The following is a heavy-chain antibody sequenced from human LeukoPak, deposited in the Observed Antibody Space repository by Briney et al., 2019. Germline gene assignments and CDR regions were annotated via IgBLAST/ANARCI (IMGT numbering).Heavy chain of an antibody. CDR3: ARDQLNYYGSGSYYKGIFDY. D-gene: IGHD3-10*01. Sequence: SETLSLTCTVSGGSISSYYWSWIRQPPGKGLEWIAYIYYSGSTDYNPSLKSRVTISLDTSKNQFSLKLSSVTAADTAVYYCARDQLNYYGSGSYYKGIFDYWGQGTLVTVSS. CDR2: IYYSGST. J-gene: IGHJ4*02. CDR1: GGSISSYY. V-gene: IGHV4-59*12.